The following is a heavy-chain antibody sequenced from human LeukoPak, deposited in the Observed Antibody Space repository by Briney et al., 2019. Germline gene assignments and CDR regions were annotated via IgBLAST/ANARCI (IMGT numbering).Heavy chain of an antibody. CDR3: ARAPMYSSGWYYFDY. CDR2: IYYSGST. CDR1: GGSISSSSYY. J-gene: IGHJ4*02. V-gene: IGHV4-39*01. Sequence: SETLSLTCTVSGGSISSSSYYWGWIRQPPGKGLEWIGSIYYSGSTYYNPSLKSRVTISVDTSKNQFSLKLSSVTAADTAVYYCARAPMYSSGWYYFDYWGQGTLVTVSS. D-gene: IGHD6-19*01.